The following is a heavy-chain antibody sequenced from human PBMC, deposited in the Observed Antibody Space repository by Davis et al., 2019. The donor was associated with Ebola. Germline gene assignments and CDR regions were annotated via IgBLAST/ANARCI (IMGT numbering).Heavy chain of an antibody. CDR2: IYYSGST. D-gene: IGHD7-27*01. V-gene: IGHV4-59*08. CDR3: AKHRAEWLTGIFDS. CDR1: GGSISSYY. J-gene: IGHJ4*02. Sequence: MPSETLSLTCTVSGGSISSYYWSWIRQPPGKELEWMGCIYYSGSTNYNPSLESRVTMSIDTSKNQFSLRLSSVTAADTAVYYCAKHRAEWLTGIFDSWGQGTQVTVSS.